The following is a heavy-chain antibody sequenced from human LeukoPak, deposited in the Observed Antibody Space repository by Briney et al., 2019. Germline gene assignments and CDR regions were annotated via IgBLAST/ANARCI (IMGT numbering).Heavy chain of an antibody. D-gene: IGHD3-22*01. V-gene: IGHV3-15*01. CDR3: TTDVIYYDSSVDY. Sequence: PGGSLRLSCAASGFTFSNAWMSWVRQAPGKGLEWVGRIKSKTDGGTTDYAAPVKGRFTISRDDSKNTLYLQMNSLKTEDTAVYYCTTDVIYYDSSVDYWGQGTLATVSS. CDR1: GFTFSNAW. J-gene: IGHJ4*02. CDR2: IKSKTDGGTT.